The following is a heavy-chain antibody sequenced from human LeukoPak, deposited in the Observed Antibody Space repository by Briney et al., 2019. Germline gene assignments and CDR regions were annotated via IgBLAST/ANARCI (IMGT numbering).Heavy chain of an antibody. V-gene: IGHV4-34*01. Sequence: SETLSLTCAVYGGPFSGYYWSWIRQPPGKGLEWIGEINHSGSTNYNPSLKSRVTISVDKSKNHFSLELSSATAADTAVYFCARGRVSSSTWYSTYYYYFYMDVWGKGTTVTVSS. CDR2: INHSGST. D-gene: IGHD6-13*01. CDR1: GGPFSGYY. CDR3: ARGRVSSSTWYSTYYYYFYMDV. J-gene: IGHJ6*03.